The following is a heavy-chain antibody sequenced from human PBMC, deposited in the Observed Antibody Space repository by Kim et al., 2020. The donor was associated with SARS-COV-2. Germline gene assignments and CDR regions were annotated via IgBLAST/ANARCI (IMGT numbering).Heavy chain of an antibody. J-gene: IGHJ6*02. Sequence: KGRFTISRDNAKNSLYLQMNSLRAEDTAVYYCARELQSGYETPYYYGMDVWGQGTTVTVSS. V-gene: IGHV3-11*06. D-gene: IGHD5-12*01. CDR3: ARELQSGYETPYYYGMDV.